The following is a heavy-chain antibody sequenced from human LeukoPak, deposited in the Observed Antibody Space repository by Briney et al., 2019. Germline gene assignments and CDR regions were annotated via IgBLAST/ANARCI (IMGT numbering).Heavy chain of an antibody. J-gene: IGHJ4*02. CDR3: ARDLGIAHGYTVDDY. V-gene: IGHV3-48*01. CDR1: GFTFSSYG. CDR2: ISSSSTTI. D-gene: IGHD3-16*01. Sequence: GGSLRLSCAASGFTFSSYGMNWVRQAPGKGLEWVSYISSSSTTIYYADSVKGRFTISRDNAKNSLYLQMNSLRAEDTAVYYCARDLGIAHGYTVDDYWGQGTLVTVSS.